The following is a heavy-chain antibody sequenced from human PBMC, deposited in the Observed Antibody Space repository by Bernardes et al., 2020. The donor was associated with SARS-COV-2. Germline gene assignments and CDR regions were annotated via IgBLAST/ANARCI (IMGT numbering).Heavy chain of an antibody. Sequence: ASVKVSCKASGYTFTGYYMHWVRQAPGQGLEWMGWINPNSGGTNYAQKFQGRVTMTRDTSISTAYMELSRLRSDDTAVYYCARVPRIHAGYDSYAEYFQHWGQGTLVTVSS. CDR1: GYTFTGYY. D-gene: IGHD3-22*01. V-gene: IGHV1-2*02. CDR3: ARVPRIHAGYDSYAEYFQH. J-gene: IGHJ1*01. CDR2: INPNSGGT.